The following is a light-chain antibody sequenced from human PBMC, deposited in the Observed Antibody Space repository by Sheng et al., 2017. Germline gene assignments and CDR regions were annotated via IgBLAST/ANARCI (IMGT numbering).Light chain of an antibody. V-gene: IGKV1-12*01. CDR3: QRLDDYPLT. J-gene: IGKJ4*01. CDR2: GAF. Sequence: DIQMTQSPSSVSASVGDRVTITCRASQSISSWLAWYQQKPGKAPKLLIYGAFILHSGVPSRFSGSGSGTDFTLTISNLQPEDFATYYCQRLDDYPLTFGGGTKVEIK. CDR1: QSISSW.